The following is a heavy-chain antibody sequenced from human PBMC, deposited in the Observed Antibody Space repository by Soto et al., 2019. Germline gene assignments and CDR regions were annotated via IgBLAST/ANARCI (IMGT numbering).Heavy chain of an antibody. CDR1: GYPFGGYA. CDR3: ARPSTSYGDYGWSLAY. D-gene: IGHD4-17*01. Sequence: QVQLVQSGAEVKKPGASVKVSCKASGYPFGGYAIGWVRQAPGQGLEWMGWVSAHTGDSGYAQRFQCRVTLTTETSTSTAYMELRGLRSDDTAVYYCARPSTSYGDYGWSLAYWGQGTLVTVSS. CDR2: VSAHTGDS. V-gene: IGHV1-18*01. J-gene: IGHJ4*02.